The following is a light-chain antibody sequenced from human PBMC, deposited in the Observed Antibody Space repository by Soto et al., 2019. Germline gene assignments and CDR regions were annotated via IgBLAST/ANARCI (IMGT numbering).Light chain of an antibody. CDR3: QSYDSSLGAYV. CDR2: SSY. V-gene: IGLV1-40*01. CDR1: SSNIGAGYD. Sequence: QSVLTQPPSVSGAPGQRVTISCTGSSSNIGAGYDVHWFQQFPGTAPKLLIYSSYNRPSGVPDRFSGSKSGTSASLAITGLQAEDEADFYCQSYDSSLGAYVFGTGTKVTVL. J-gene: IGLJ1*01.